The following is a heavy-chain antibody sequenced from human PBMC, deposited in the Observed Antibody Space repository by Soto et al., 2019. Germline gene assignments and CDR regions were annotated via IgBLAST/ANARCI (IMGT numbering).Heavy chain of an antibody. CDR1: GGTFSSYA. V-gene: IGHV1-69*04. CDR2: IIPILGIA. Sequence: ASVKVSCKASGGTFSSYAISWVRQAPGQGLEWMGRIIPILGIANYAQKFQGRVTMTRNTSISTAYMELSSLRSEDTAVYYCARETVMITFGGVIAHDAFDIWGQGTMVTVSS. J-gene: IGHJ3*02. CDR3: ARETVMITFGGVIAHDAFDI. D-gene: IGHD3-16*02.